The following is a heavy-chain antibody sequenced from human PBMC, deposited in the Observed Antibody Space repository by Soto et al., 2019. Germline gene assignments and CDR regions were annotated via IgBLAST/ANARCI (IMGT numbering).Heavy chain of an antibody. J-gene: IGHJ4*02. CDR2: ISSSSSTI. V-gene: IGHV3-48*01. CDR1: GCTFRSYS. CDR3: ARDPLAYCGGDCYGHDH. Sequence: GGSLRLSCAASGCTFRSYSMNWVRQAPGKRLEWVSYISSSSSTIYYADSVKGRFTISRDNAKNSLYLQMNSLRAEDTAVYYCARDPLAYCGGDCYGHDHWGRGTLVTVSS. D-gene: IGHD2-21*02.